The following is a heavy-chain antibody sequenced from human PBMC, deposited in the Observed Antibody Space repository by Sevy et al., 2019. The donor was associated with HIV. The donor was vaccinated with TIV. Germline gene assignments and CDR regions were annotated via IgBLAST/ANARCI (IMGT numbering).Heavy chain of an antibody. CDR3: PGSTTVATIEATSGCDS. CDR2: INAGDGNT. Sequence: ASVKVSCKASGYTFIRYAIHWVRQAPGQSLEWMGWINAGDGNTKFSQKFQGRLTITSDTSATTSHMELSSLRSEDTAVCYCPGSTTVATIEATSGCDSWGQGTLVTVSS. J-gene: IGHJ4*02. D-gene: IGHD5-12*01. V-gene: IGHV1-3*01. CDR1: GYTFIRYA.